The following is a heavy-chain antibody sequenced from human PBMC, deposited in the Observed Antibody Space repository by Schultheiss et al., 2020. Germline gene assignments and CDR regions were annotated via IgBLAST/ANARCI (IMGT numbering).Heavy chain of an antibody. CDR1: GYTFTSYG. CDR2: INPNSGGT. Sequence: ASVKVSCKASGYTFTSYGISWVRQAPGQGLEWMGWINPNSGGTNYAQKFQGRVTMTRDTSISTAYMELNSLRPEDTAVYYCAGSVGATWGQGTLVTVSS. J-gene: IGHJ4*02. CDR3: AGSVGAT. V-gene: IGHV1-2*02. D-gene: IGHD1-26*01.